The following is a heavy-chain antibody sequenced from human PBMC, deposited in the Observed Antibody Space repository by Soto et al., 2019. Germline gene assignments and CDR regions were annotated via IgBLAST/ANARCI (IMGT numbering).Heavy chain of an antibody. V-gene: IGHV1-69*06. CDR3: ARGGRNYDILTGYYPGAYYFDY. D-gene: IGHD3-9*01. CDR2: IIPIFGTA. Sequence: SAKVSCKASGGTFSSYAISWVRQAPGQGLEWMGGIIPIFGTANYAQKFQGRVTITADKSTSTAYMELSSLRSEDTAVYYCARGGRNYDILTGYYPGAYYFDYWGQGTLVTVSS. CDR1: GGTFSSYA. J-gene: IGHJ4*02.